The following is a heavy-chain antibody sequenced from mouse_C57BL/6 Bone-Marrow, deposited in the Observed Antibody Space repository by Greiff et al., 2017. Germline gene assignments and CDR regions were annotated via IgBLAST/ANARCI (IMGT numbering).Heavy chain of an antibody. J-gene: IGHJ3*01. CDR2: IFPGSGST. D-gene: IGHD1-1*01. CDR1: GYTFTDYY. Sequence: LVESGPELVKPGASVKISCKASGYTFTDYYINWVKQRPGQGLEWIGWIFPGSGSTYYNEKFKGKATLTVDKSSSTAYMLLSSLTSEDSAVYFCANYGSSLAWFAYWGQGTLVTVSA. V-gene: IGHV1-75*01. CDR3: ANYGSSLAWFAY.